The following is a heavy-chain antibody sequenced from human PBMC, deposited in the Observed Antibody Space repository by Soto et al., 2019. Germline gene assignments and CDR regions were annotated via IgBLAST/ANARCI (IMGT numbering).Heavy chain of an antibody. Sequence: QVQLVQSGAEVKKPGASVKVSCEASGYTFIDYYMHWVRQAPGQGIAWMGRISPKSGGTNYAQKFQGRVTMTWDTALKTAYMELRSLMSEDTAVYYCARPPGYISDWYYFDLWGQGTLVTVSA. CDR3: ARPPGYISDWYYFDL. D-gene: IGHD6-19*01. CDR1: GYTFIDYY. CDR2: ISPKSGGT. J-gene: IGHJ4*02. V-gene: IGHV1-2*02.